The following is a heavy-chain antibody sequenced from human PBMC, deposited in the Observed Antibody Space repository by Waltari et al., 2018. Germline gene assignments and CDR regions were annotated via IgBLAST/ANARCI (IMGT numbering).Heavy chain of an antibody. CDR2: INPSSGGT. V-gene: IGHV1-2*02. D-gene: IGHD6-13*01. Sequence: QVQLVQSGAEVKKPGASVKVSCKASGYSFTTYYIYWVRKAPGQGLEWMGWINPSSGGTKYAQKIKGRVTMTRDTSISTAYMELSSLRSDDTAVYYCARGTSSWYQTNNWFDPWGQGTLVTVSS. CDR3: ARGTSSWYQTNNWFDP. J-gene: IGHJ5*02. CDR1: GYSFTTYY.